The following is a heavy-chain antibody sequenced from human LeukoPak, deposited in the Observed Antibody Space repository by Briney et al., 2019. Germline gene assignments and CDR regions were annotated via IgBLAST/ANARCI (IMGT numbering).Heavy chain of an antibody. V-gene: IGHV4-34*01. J-gene: IGHJ4*02. D-gene: IGHD1-26*01. CDR3: ARLVGALDY. Sequence: SETLSLTCAVYGGSFSGYYWSWIRQPPGKGLEWIGEINHSGSTYYNPSLKSRVTISVDTSKNQFSLKLSSVTAADTAVYYCARLVGALDYWGQGTLVTVSS. CDR1: GGSFSGYY. CDR2: INHSGST.